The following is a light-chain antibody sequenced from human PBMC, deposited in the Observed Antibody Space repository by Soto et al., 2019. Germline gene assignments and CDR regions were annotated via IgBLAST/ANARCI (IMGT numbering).Light chain of an antibody. CDR1: QVIGSW. Sequence: DIQLTQSPSSVSASVGDRVTISCRASQVIGSWLAWYQQKPGNAPELLIFPSPYLQNGVPSRFSGTGSETDFTLTISSLQPEDFSTYYYQQANNFPRTFGQGTKVEV. J-gene: IGKJ1*01. CDR3: QQANNFPRT. CDR2: PSP. V-gene: IGKV1-12*01.